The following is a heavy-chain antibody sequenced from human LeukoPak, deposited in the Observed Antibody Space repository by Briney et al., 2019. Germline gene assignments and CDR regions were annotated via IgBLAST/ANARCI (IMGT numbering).Heavy chain of an antibody. CDR1: GITFSHHG. Sequence: GGSLRLSCAASGITFSHHGMDWVRQAPGKGLEWVAGIQYDGSIKFYLDSVKGRFTISRDNSKSTLDLQMNSLRFEDTAVYFCVQGGQYTRAYSDAFGLWGQGTMVTVSS. CDR2: IQYDGSIK. J-gene: IGHJ3*01. D-gene: IGHD2-21*01. CDR3: VQGGQYTRAYSDAFGL. V-gene: IGHV3-30*03.